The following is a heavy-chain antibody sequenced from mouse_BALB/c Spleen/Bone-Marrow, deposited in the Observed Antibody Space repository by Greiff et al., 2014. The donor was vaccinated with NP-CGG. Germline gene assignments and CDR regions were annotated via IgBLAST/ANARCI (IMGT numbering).Heavy chain of an antibody. Sequence: VQLKESGGGLVQPGGSLRLSCATSGFTFTDYYMNWVRQPPGKALEWLGFIRNKANGYTTEYSAPVKSRFTISRDNSQNILYLQMNTLRAEDSATYYCARDKGRVFFDYWGQGTTLTVSS. CDR3: ARDKGRVFFDY. V-gene: IGHV7-3*02. CDR2: IRNKANGYTT. CDR1: GFTFTDYY. J-gene: IGHJ2*01.